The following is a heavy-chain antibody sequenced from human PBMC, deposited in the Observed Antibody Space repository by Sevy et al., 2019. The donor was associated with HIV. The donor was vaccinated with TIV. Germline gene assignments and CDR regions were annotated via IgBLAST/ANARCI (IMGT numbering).Heavy chain of an antibody. J-gene: IGHJ4*02. Sequence: GGSLRLSCAASGFTFSSYWMSWVRQAPGKGLEWVANIKQDGSEKYYVDSVKGRFTISRDNAKNSLYLQMNSLRAEDTAVYYCARETDGYNYYLDYWGQRTLVTVSS. V-gene: IGHV3-7*01. D-gene: IGHD5-12*01. CDR2: IKQDGSEK. CDR3: ARETDGYNYYLDY. CDR1: GFTFSSYW.